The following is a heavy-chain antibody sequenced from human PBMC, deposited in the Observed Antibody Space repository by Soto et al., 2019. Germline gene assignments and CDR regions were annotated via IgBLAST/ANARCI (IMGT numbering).Heavy chain of an antibody. V-gene: IGHV1-8*01. CDR2: MNPGSGDT. CDR1: GYTFTNND. CDR3: ARMESFGSLNWFDP. D-gene: IGHD5-18*01. J-gene: IGHJ5*02. Sequence: GASLKFSCTASGYTFTNNDVSWVRQAIGQGLEWMGWMNPGSGDTGYAQKFQGRVTMTRDISIATAYMELNSLTSEDTGIYYCARMESFGSLNWFDPWGQGTLVTVSS.